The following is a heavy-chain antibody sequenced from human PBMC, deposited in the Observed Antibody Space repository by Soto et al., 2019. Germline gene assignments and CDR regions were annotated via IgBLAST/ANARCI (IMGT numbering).Heavy chain of an antibody. CDR1: GGSFSGYY. V-gene: IGHV4-34*01. CDR3: ARVAAARTGDY. Sequence: KASETLSLTCAVYGGSFSGYYWSWIRQPPGKGLEWIGEINHSGSTNYNPSLKSRVTISVDTSKNQFSLKLSSVTAADTAVYYCARVAAARTGDYWGQGTLVTVSS. CDR2: INHSGST. D-gene: IGHD6-13*01. J-gene: IGHJ4*02.